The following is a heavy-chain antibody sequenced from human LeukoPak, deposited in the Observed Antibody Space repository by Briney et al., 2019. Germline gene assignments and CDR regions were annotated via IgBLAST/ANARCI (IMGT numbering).Heavy chain of an antibody. J-gene: IGHJ4*01. V-gene: IGHV3-48*01. Sequence: GGSLRLSCAASGFTFSGYSMNWVRQAPGKGLEWISYIGGSTNTIYYADSVKGRFTISRDNAKNSLYLQMNSLRAEDTAVYYCAALVGATLAGVYYFDYWGHGTPVTVSS. CDR2: IGGSTNTI. D-gene: IGHD1-26*01. CDR3: AALVGATLAGVYYFDY. CDR1: GFTFSGYS.